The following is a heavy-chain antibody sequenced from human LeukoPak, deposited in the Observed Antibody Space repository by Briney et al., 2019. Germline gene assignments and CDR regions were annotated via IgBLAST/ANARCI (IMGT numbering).Heavy chain of an antibody. CDR2: ISWNGGSI. D-gene: IGHD3-9*01. J-gene: IGHJ4*02. CDR1: GFTFDDYA. Sequence: GRSLRLSCAASGFTFDDYAMHWVRQAPGKGLEWVSGISWNGGSIGYADSVKGRFTISRDNAKNSLYLQMNSLRAEDTALYYCAKGLYDILTGDNFDYWGQGTLVTVSS. CDR3: AKGLYDILTGDNFDY. V-gene: IGHV3-9*01.